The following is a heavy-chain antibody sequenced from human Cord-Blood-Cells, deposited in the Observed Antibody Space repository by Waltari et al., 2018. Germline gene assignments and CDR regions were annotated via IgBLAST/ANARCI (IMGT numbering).Heavy chain of an antibody. CDR3: ARGFNWGWDAFDI. V-gene: IGHV4-59*11. J-gene: IGHJ3*02. CDR2: IYYSGST. D-gene: IGHD7-27*01. CDR1: GGSISSHY. Sequence: QVQLQESGPGLVKPSETLSLTCTVSGGSISSHYWSWIRQPPGKGLEWIGYIYYSGSTNYNPSRKSRVTISVDTSKNQFSLKLSSVTAADTAVYYCARGFNWGWDAFDIWGQGTMVTVSS.